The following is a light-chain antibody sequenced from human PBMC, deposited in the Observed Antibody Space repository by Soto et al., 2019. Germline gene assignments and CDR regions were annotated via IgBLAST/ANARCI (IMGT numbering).Light chain of an antibody. V-gene: IGLV2-8*01. CDR2: EVS. CDR3: SSYGGNNNWV. J-gene: IGLJ3*02. CDR1: SSDVGGYNY. Sequence: QSVLTQPPSASGSPGQSVTISCTGTSSDVGGYNYVSWYQQHPGEAPKLMVYEVSKRPSGVPDRFSASKSGNTASLTVSGLQAEDEADYYCSSYGGNNNWVFGGGTKLTVL.